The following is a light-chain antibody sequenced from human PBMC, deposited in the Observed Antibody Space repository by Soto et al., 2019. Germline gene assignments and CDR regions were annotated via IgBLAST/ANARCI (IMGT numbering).Light chain of an antibody. V-gene: IGKV1-5*03. CDR1: QSISAW. Sequence: DIQMTQSPPTLSASVGDSVSIHCRASQSISAWLAWYQQKPGKAPRLLIYKASTLEIGVPSRFSGSGSGTEFTLTISSLQPDDVAIYYCQQYNDYSWTFGQGTKVDIK. J-gene: IGKJ1*01. CDR3: QQYNDYSWT. CDR2: KAS.